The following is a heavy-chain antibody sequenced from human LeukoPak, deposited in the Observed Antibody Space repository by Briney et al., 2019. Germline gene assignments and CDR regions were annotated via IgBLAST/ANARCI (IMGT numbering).Heavy chain of an antibody. V-gene: IGHV3-23*01. Sequence: PGGSLRLSRAASGFTFSSYAMSWVRQAPGKGLEWVSAISGSGGSTYYADSVKGRFTISRDNSKNTLYLQMNSLRAEDTAVYYCAKFPDYGDYSSDRFDYWGQGTLVTVSS. CDR3: AKFPDYGDYSSDRFDY. CDR2: ISGSGGST. J-gene: IGHJ4*02. D-gene: IGHD4-17*01. CDR1: GFTFSSYA.